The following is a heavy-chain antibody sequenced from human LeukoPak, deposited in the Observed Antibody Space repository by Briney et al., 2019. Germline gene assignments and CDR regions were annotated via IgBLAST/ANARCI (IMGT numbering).Heavy chain of an antibody. CDR3: VRWYDAFDI. CDR2: INSDGSST. V-gene: IGHV3-74*01. J-gene: IGHJ3*02. D-gene: IGHD2-15*01. CDR1: GFTFGNYW. Sequence: GGSLRLSCAASGFTFGNYWMHWVRQAPGKGLVWVSRINSDGSSTSYADSVKGRFSISRDNTKNTLYLQMNSLRAEDTAVYYCVRWYDAFDIWGQGTMVTVSS.